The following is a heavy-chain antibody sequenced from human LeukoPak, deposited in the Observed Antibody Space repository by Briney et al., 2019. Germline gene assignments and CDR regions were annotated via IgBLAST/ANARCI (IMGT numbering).Heavy chain of an antibody. CDR3: AEHGAYYDETGYPGKGGFEI. Sequence: PSETLSLTCTVSGGSISSSSYYWGWIRQPPGKGLEWIGSIYYSGSTYYNPSLKSRVTISADTSKNQFSLKLSSVTAADTAVYYCAEHGAYYDETGYPGKGGFEIWGRGTMVTVSS. D-gene: IGHD3-16*01. CDR1: GGSISSSSYY. J-gene: IGHJ3*02. V-gene: IGHV4-39*01. CDR2: IYYSGST.